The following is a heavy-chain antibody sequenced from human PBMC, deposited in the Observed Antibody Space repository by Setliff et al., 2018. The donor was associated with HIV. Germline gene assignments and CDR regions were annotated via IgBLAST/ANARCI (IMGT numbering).Heavy chain of an antibody. D-gene: IGHD3-22*01. Sequence: GGSLRLSCAASGFTFSSGMHWVRQAPGKGLEWVAAVSSDGRSQFYADPVKGRFTISRDNSKNALYLQMSSLRDEDTAVYYCARASYYYDSSGWVDYWGQGTLVTVSS. J-gene: IGHJ4*02. CDR1: GFTFSSG. V-gene: IGHV3-30*03. CDR2: VSSDGRSQ. CDR3: ARASYYYDSSGWVDY.